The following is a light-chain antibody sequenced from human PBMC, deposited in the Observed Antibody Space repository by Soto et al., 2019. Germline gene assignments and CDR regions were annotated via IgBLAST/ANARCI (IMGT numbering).Light chain of an antibody. J-gene: IGLJ1*01. V-gene: IGLV2-8*01. CDR3: ISRAGSAPYV. CDR2: EVT. Sequence: QSALTQPPSASGSPGQSVTISCTGTSSDVGGYNYVSWYQQHPGKAPKLMVYEVTKRPSGVPDRFSGSKSGNTASLTVSGLQADDEADSYCISRAGSAPYVFGTGTKLTVL. CDR1: SSDVGGYNY.